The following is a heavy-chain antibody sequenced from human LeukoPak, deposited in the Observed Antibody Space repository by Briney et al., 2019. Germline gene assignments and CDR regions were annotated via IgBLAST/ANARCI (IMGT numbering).Heavy chain of an antibody. J-gene: IGHJ4*02. CDR1: GGSFSGYY. D-gene: IGHD6-19*01. Sequence: KPSETLSLTCAAYGGSFSGYYWSWIRQPPGKGLEWIGQINHSGSTNYNPSLKSRVTISVDTTKNQFSLKVSSVTAADTAVYYCARGLLSGIAVAGSDYSDYWGQGTLVTVSS. V-gene: IGHV4-34*01. CDR3: ARGLLSGIAVAGSDYSDY. CDR2: INHSGST.